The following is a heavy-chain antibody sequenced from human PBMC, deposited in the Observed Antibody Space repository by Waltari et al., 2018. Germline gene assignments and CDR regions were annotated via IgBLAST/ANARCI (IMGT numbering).Heavy chain of an antibody. CDR2: INNSGST. J-gene: IGHJ4*02. CDR3: ARRIPRNLTGAFDY. D-gene: IGHD3-9*01. V-gene: IGHV4-34*01. CDR1: GGSFSGYY. Sequence: QVQLQQWGAGLLKPSETLSLTCAVYGGSFSGYYWSWVRQPPGKGLEWIGEINNSGSTNYNPSLKSRVTISVDTSKNQFSLKLSSVTAADTAVYYCARRIPRNLTGAFDYWGQGTLVTVSS.